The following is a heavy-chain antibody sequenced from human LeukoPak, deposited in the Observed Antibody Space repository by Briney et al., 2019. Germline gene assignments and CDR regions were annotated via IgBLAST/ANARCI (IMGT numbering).Heavy chain of an antibody. J-gene: IGHJ4*02. Sequence: SVKVSCKASGGTFNSYAISWVRQAPGQGLEWMGGIIPIFGTANYAQKFQGRVTITTDESTSTAYMELSSLRSEDTAVYYCAGGYCSSTSCYLRGAYYFDYWGQGTLVTVSS. CDR3: AGGYCSSTSCYLRGAYYFDY. D-gene: IGHD2-2*01. CDR2: IIPIFGTA. V-gene: IGHV1-69*05. CDR1: GGTFNSYA.